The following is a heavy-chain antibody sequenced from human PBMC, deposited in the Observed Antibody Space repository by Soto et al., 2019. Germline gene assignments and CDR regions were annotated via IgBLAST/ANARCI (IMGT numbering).Heavy chain of an antibody. Sequence: QVQLVQSGAEVKKPGASVKVSCKASGYAFTSYNIHWVRQAPGQGLEWMGLINPSGGSTTYVQNFQCSLPMPRDTSTTTVCRQLSSLRSEDTAVYYCARLSMNYYDSIGYYSYFDYWGQGTLVTVSS. CDR3: ARLSMNYYDSIGYYSYFDY. CDR1: GYAFTSYN. D-gene: IGHD3-22*01. CDR2: INPSGGST. J-gene: IGHJ4*02. V-gene: IGHV1-46*01.